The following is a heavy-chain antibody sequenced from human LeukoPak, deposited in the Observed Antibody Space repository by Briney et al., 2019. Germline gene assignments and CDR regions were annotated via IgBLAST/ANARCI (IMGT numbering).Heavy chain of an antibody. D-gene: IGHD3-10*01. CDR1: GYTFPSYF. J-gene: IGHJ4*02. CDR2: FDPEDGET. Sequence: ASVKVSCKASGYTFPSYFMHWVRQAPGKGLEWMGGFDPEDGETIYAQRFQGRVTMTEDTSTDTAYMELSSLRSEDTAVYYCATDRGYWGQGTLVTVSS. V-gene: IGHV1-24*01. CDR3: ATDRGY.